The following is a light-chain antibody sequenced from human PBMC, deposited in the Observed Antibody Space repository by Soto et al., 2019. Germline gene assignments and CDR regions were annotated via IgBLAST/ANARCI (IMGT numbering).Light chain of an antibody. Sequence: QLVLTQPPSVSGAPGQRVTISCTGSSSNIGAGYDVHWYQQLPGTAPKLLIYGNSNRPSGVPDRFSGSKSGTSASLATTGLQAEDEADYYCQSYDSSLSGWVFGGGTKLTVL. CDR2: GNS. CDR1: SSNIGAGYD. V-gene: IGLV1-40*01. J-gene: IGLJ3*02. CDR3: QSYDSSLSGWV.